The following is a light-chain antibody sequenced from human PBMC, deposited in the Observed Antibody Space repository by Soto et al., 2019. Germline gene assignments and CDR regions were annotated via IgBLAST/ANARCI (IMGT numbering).Light chain of an antibody. CDR2: SSN. Sequence: QSVLTQPPSASGTPGQRVTIPCSGSSSNIGSHTVNWYQQLPRTAPKLLVYSSNQRPSGVTDRFSGSKSGTSASLAISGLQSEDEADYYCAAWDGSLNGVVFGGGTKVTVL. J-gene: IGLJ2*01. CDR3: AAWDGSLNGVV. CDR1: SSNIGSHT. V-gene: IGLV1-44*01.